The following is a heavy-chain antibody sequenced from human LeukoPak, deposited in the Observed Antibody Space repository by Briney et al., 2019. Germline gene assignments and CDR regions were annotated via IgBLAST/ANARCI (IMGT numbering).Heavy chain of an antibody. V-gene: IGHV1-2*02. Sequence: GASVTVSCKASGYIFTGYYIHWVRQAPGQGLGWMGWIDPNSGGTNYAQKFQGRVTMTRDTSISTAYMELSRLRSDDTAVYYCARDSYSGRAGAFDIWGQGTMVTVSS. CDR1: GYIFTGYY. CDR2: IDPNSGGT. J-gene: IGHJ3*02. CDR3: ARDSYSGRAGAFDI. D-gene: IGHD1-26*01.